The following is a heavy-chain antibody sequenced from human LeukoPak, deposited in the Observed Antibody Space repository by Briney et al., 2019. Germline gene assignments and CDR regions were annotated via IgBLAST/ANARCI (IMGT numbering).Heavy chain of an antibody. CDR3: SRAPRGDSCAYCWFDP. Sequence: PSETLSHTCTVSGGSISGYHWNWIRQPPGKGLAGIGHIFYSGSTNYNPSLHSRVTISQDPSKNQVSLQPSSVTSEGTGVCYLSRAPRGDSCAYCWFDPWGQGSLVTVSS. J-gene: IGHJ5*02. CDR2: IFYSGST. V-gene: IGHV4-59*03. CDR1: GGSISGYH. D-gene: IGHD5-18*01.